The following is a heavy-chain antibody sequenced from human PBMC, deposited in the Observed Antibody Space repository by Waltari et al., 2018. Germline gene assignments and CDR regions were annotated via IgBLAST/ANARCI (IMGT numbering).Heavy chain of an antibody. CDR1: GYSISSGYY. CDR2: IYHSEGT. V-gene: IGHV4-38-2*01. D-gene: IGHD4-17*01. J-gene: IGHJ3*02. Sequence: QVQLQESGPGLVKPSETLSLTCAVSGYSISSGYYWGWIRQPPGKGLEWFGSIYHSEGTYDSPSVNGRVTISVDRPKNQFSLKLSSVTAADTAVYYCAGRSYYGDYPHAFDIWGQGTMVTVSS. CDR3: AGRSYYGDYPHAFDI.